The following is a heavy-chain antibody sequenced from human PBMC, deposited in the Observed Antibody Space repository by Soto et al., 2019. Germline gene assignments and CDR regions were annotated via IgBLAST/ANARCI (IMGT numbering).Heavy chain of an antibody. V-gene: IGHV1-46*01. Sequence: GASVKVSCTASGYTFTNYRMHWVRQAPGQGLEWMGIINPSGASTNYAQKFQGRVTMTRDTSTSTVYMELSSLRSEDTAVYYCASLIQLWFRWGQGTLVTVSS. CDR3: ASLIQLWFR. CDR1: GYTFTNYR. J-gene: IGHJ4*02. CDR2: INPSGAST. D-gene: IGHD5-18*01.